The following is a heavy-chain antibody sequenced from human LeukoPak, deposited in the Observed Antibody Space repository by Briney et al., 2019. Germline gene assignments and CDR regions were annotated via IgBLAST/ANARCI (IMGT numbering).Heavy chain of an antibody. Sequence: GGSLRLSCAASGFTFSSYGMHWVRQAPGKGLEWVAVISYDGSNKYYADSVKDRFTISRDNSKNTLYLQMNSLRAEDTAVYYCAKDRIGFFDYWGQGTLVTVSS. CDR1: GFTFSSYG. CDR2: ISYDGSNK. D-gene: IGHD2-15*01. J-gene: IGHJ4*02. CDR3: AKDRIGFFDY. V-gene: IGHV3-30*18.